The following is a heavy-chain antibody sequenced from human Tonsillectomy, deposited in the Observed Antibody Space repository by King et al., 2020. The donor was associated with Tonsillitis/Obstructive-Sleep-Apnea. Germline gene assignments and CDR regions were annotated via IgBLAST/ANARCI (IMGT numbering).Heavy chain of an antibody. D-gene: IGHD3-9*01. CDR2: IYWDDDK. V-gene: IGHV2-5*02. CDR3: AHSRNYDILTGYPYRYFDL. J-gene: IGHJ2*01. Sequence: TLKESGPTLVKPTQTLTLTCTFSGFSLSTSGVGVGWIRQPPGKALEWLALIYWDDDKRYSPSLKSRLTITKDTSKNQVVLTMTNMDPVDTATYYCAHSRNYDILTGYPYRYFDLWGRGTLVTVSS. CDR1: GFSLSTSGVG.